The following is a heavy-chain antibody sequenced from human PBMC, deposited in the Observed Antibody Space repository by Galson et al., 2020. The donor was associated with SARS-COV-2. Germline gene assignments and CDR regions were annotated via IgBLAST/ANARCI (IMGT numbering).Heavy chain of an antibody. CDR2: IQSKTAGATT. CDR1: GFTFTTAW. J-gene: IGHJ1*01. CDR3: TTGIH. Sequence: GGSLRLSCVASGFTFTTAWMSWVRQAPGKGLEWVGRIQSKTAGATTDYAAPVKARFTISRDDSYTTLYLQMNSLKTEDTAVYYCTTGIHWGQGTLSTVSS. V-gene: IGHV3-15*01.